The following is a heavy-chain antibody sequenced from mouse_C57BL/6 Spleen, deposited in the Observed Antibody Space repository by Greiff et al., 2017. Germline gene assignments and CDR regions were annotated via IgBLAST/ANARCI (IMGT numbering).Heavy chain of an antibody. J-gene: IGHJ2*01. CDR2: IWTGGGT. CDR1: GFSLTSYA. CDR3: ARIYDGYYENFDY. D-gene: IGHD2-3*01. Sequence: VKLVESGPGLVAPSQSLSITCTVSGFSLTSYAISWVRQPPGKGLEWLGVIWTGGGTNYNSALKSRLSISKDNSKSQVFLKMNSLQTDDTARYYCARIYDGYYENFDYWGQGTTLTVSS. V-gene: IGHV2-9-1*01.